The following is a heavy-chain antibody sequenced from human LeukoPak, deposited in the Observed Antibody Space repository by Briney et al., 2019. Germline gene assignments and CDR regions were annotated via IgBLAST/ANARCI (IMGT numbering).Heavy chain of an antibody. V-gene: IGHV3-48*02. J-gene: IGHJ3*02. CDR1: GFTFSSYS. CDR2: ISTSSSTI. Sequence: GGSLRLSCAASGFTFSSYSMNWVRQAPGKGLEWVSYISTSSSTIQYADSVKGRFTISRDNGKNSLYLQIYSLRDEDTAVYYCVRDFVVGAPDAFDIWGQGTMVTVSS. D-gene: IGHD1-26*01. CDR3: VRDFVVGAPDAFDI.